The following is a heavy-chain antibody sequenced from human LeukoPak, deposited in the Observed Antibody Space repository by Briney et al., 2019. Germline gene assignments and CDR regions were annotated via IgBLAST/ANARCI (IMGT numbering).Heavy chain of an antibody. CDR2: ISSSSSYI. V-gene: IGHV3-21*01. D-gene: IGHD6-6*01. CDR3: ASSIAARPDDYYYYYMDV. CDR1: GFTFSSYS. J-gene: IGHJ6*03. Sequence: GGSLRLSCAASGFTFSSYSMNWVRQAPGKGLEWVSSISSSSSYIYYADSVKGRFTISRDNAKYSLYLQMNSLRAEDTAVYYCASSIAARPDDYYYYYMDVWGKGTTVTVSS.